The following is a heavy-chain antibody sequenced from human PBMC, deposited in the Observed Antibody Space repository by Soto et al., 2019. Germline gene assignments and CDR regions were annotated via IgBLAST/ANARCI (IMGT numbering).Heavy chain of an antibody. CDR1: GFTFSGYS. V-gene: IGHV3-30-3*01. CDR3: TRGAYYDSGGYYLGCLDY. J-gene: IGHJ4*02. D-gene: IGHD3-22*01. Sequence: PGGSLRLSCAASGFTFSGYSMHWVRQSPGKGLEWLALIPYDGSNKYYADSVKGRFTISRDNSKNTLYLQMNSLRAEDTAVYYCTRGAYYDSGGYYLGCLDYWGQGTLVTVSS. CDR2: IPYDGSNK.